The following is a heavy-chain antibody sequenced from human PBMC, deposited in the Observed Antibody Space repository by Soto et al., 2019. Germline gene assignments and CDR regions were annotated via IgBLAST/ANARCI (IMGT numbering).Heavy chain of an antibody. CDR3: ARGRGAAADYFDF. J-gene: IGHJ4*02. CDR1: GFTFSDYY. V-gene: IGHV3-11*05. CDR2: ISSSTSHT. D-gene: IGHD6-13*01. Sequence: QVQLVESGGGLVKPGGSLRLSCAVSGFTFSDYYMTWIRQAPGKGLEWVSYISSSTSHTNYADSVKGRFTISRGNAKNSRLLQMNSLRAEDTAVYYGARGRGAAADYFDFWGQGTLVTVSS.